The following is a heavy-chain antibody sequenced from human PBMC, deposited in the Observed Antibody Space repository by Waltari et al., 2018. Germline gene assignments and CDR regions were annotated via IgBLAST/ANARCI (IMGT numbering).Heavy chain of an antibody. D-gene: IGHD6-19*01. Sequence: EVQLVQSGAEVKKPGATVKISCTVSGYTFTAYYMHLVPQAPGKGLEWMGLVDPEDGETIYAEKFQGRVTITADTSTDTAYMELSSLRSEDTAVYYCATGGYSSGWDFDYWGQGTLVTVSS. V-gene: IGHV1-69-2*01. CDR1: GYTFTAYY. CDR3: ATGGYSSGWDFDY. J-gene: IGHJ4*02. CDR2: VDPEDGET.